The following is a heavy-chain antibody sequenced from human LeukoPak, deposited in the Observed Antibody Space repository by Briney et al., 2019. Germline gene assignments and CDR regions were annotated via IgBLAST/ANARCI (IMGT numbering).Heavy chain of an antibody. CDR1: GFSFSTYD. J-gene: IGHJ4*02. CDR3: AKGSIDWYYFDY. Sequence: GGSLRLSCAASGFSFSTYDMHWVRQAPGKGLEWVAVISSDGSHKYWADSVKGRFTISRDNSKNAVYLQMNSLRAEDTAVYYCAKGSIDWYYFDYWGQGTLVTVSS. CDR2: ISSDGSHK. D-gene: IGHD3-9*01. V-gene: IGHV3-30*18.